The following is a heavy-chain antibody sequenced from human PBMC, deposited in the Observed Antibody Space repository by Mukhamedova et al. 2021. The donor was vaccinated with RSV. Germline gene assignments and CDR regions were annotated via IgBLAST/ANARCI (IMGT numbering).Heavy chain of an antibody. V-gene: IGHV1-3*01. CDR3: ARGLSSGSGLDP. D-gene: IGHD6-19*01. CDR2: INAGNGNT. J-gene: IGHJ5*02. Sequence: WVGWINAGNGNTKYSQKFQGRVTITRDTSASTAYMELSSLRSEDTAVYYCARGLSSGSGLDPWGQGTLATVSS.